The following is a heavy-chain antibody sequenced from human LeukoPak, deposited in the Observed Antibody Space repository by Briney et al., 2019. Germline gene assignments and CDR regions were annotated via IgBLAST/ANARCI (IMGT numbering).Heavy chain of an antibody. CDR1: GFNVRSYY. D-gene: IGHD6-19*01. CDR3: ARGSLNGWDGFEY. Sequence: GVLRLSCAASGFNVRSYYMNWVRQAPGKGLEWVSVIYSGGDIYYADSVQGRFTISRDSSKNTVSLQMSSLRAEDTAVYYCARGSLNGWDGFEYWGLGTLVTVSS. CDR2: IYSGGDI. V-gene: IGHV3-53*01. J-gene: IGHJ4*02.